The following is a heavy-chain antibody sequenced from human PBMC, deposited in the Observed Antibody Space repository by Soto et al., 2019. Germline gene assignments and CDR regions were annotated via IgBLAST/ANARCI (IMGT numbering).Heavy chain of an antibody. CDR3: AKRRGSSWYDHYYCNGMEV. CDR1: GFTCSRCA. V-gene: IGHV3-23*01. J-gene: IGHJ6*02. CDR2: ISGSGGST. D-gene: IGHD6-13*01. Sequence: GSQCVSSPASGFTCSRCAMIRVLHAASNSQKWVSAISGSGGSTYYAYSVTGRFTISSDNSINTLYLQMNSLRAEDTAVYYCAKRRGSSWYDHYYCNGMEVWGQGTTVTVSS.